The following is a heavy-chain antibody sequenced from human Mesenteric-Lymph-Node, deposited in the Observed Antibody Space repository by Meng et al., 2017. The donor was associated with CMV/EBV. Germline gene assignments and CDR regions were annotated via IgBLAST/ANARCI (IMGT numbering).Heavy chain of an antibody. V-gene: IGHV3-21*01. D-gene: IGHD2-8*01. CDR3: ARDLYCTNGVCSYYHYGMDV. J-gene: IGHJ6*02. CDR1: GFTLSSYS. Sequence: GESLKISCAASGFTLSSYSMNWVRQAPGKGLEWVSFISSSSSFIYYADSVKGRFTISRDDAKNSLYLQMNSLRAEDTAVYYCARDLYCTNGVCSYYHYGMDVWGQGTTVTVSS. CDR2: ISSSSSFI.